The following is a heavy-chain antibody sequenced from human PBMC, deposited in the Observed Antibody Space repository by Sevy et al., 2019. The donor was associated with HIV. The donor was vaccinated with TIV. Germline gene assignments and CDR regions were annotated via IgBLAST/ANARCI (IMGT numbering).Heavy chain of an antibody. CDR2: SDPQHGET. J-gene: IGHJ5*02. CDR1: GYTLTKLS. D-gene: IGHD2-15*01. CDR3: AIVGLRYFSGSSVYQGDWFDP. V-gene: IGHV1-24*01. Sequence: ASVKVSCKVSGYTLTKLSIHWMRQAPGKGLEWMGNSDPQHGETIYAQNFQGRVTMTEDTSTDTAFMELSSLTSEDTALYYCAIVGLRYFSGSSVYQGDWFDPWGQGTLVTVSS.